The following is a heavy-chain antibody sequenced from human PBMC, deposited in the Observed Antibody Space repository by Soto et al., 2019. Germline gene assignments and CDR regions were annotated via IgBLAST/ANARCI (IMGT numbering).Heavy chain of an antibody. CDR1: GFTFSSYG. V-gene: IGHV3-30*18. CDR2: ISYDGSNK. J-gene: IGHJ4*02. Sequence: QVQLVESGGGVVQPGRSLRLSCAASGFTFSSYGMHWVRQAPGKGLEWVAVISYDGSNKYYADSVKGRFTISRDNSKNTLYLRMNSLRAEDTAVYYCAKDSSRVVVVITGYFDYWGQGTLVTVSS. CDR3: AKDSSRVVVVITGYFDY. D-gene: IGHD3-22*01.